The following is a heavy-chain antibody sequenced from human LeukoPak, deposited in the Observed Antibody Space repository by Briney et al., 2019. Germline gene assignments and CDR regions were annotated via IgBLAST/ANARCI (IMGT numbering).Heavy chain of an antibody. CDR2: INPNNGGT. J-gene: IGHJ3*02. V-gene: IGHV1-2*06. CDR3: AGEDNSSGYRPFDI. Sequence: GASVKVSCKASGYTFTGYYIHWVGQAPGQGLDWMGRINPNNGGTNYAQKFQGRVTMTRDMSMSTAYMELSRLRSDDTAVYYCAGEDNSSGYRPFDIWGQGTMVTVPS. D-gene: IGHD3-22*01. CDR1: GYTFTGYY.